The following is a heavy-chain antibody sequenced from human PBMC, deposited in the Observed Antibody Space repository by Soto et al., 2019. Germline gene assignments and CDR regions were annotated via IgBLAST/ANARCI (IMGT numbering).Heavy chain of an antibody. V-gene: IGHV4-4*02. Sequence: QVQLQESGPGLVKPSGTLSLTCAVSGGSISSSNWWSWVRQPPGKGLEWIGEIYHSGNTNYNPSLQRRVTXAXDKSRNQFSLKLSSVTAADTAVYYCARRWGEGRVDYWGQGTLVTVSS. D-gene: IGHD3-10*01. J-gene: IGHJ4*02. CDR2: IYHSGNT. CDR3: ARRWGEGRVDY. CDR1: GGSISSSNW.